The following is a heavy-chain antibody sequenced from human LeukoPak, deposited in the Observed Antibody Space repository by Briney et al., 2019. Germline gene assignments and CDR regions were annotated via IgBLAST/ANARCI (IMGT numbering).Heavy chain of an antibody. CDR1: GFTFSSYA. J-gene: IGHJ6*02. Sequence: GGSLRLSCAASGFTFSSYAMHWVRQAPGKGLEWVVVISYDGSNKYYADSVKGRFTISRDNSKNTLYLQMNSLRAEDTAVYYCARDAYDYGDPKGYYYGMDVWGQGTTVTVSS. CDR2: ISYDGSNK. D-gene: IGHD4-17*01. V-gene: IGHV3-30-3*01. CDR3: ARDAYDYGDPKGYYYGMDV.